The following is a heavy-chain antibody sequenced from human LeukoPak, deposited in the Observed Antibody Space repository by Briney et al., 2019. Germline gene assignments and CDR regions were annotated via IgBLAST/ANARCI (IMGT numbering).Heavy chain of an antibody. J-gene: IGHJ4*02. CDR1: GFIFSSFS. CDR3: ARDPVATPYTGYFDY. D-gene: IGHD5-12*01. CDR2: IRSDGART. Sequence: GGSLRLSCAASGFIFSSFSMNWVRQAPGKGLEWVSYIRSDGARTDYTGAVKGRFTISRDNAKNSLYLQMNSLRAEDTAVYYCARDPVATPYTGYFDYWGQGTLVTVSS. V-gene: IGHV3-48*04.